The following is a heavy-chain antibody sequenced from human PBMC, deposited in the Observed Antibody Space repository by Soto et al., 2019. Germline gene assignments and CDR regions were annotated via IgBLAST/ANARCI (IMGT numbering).Heavy chain of an antibody. CDR1: GGSFSAYY. D-gene: IGHD3-10*01. J-gene: IGHJ4*02. CDR3: ARGPTMVRGVIVEYYFDY. CDR2: INHSGGT. Sequence: SETLSLTCAVYGGSFSAYYWSWIRQPPGKGLEWIGEINHSGGTSYNPSLKSRVTISVDTSKSQFSLKLSSVTAADTAVYYCARGPTMVRGVIVEYYFDYWGQGTLVTVSS. V-gene: IGHV4-34*01.